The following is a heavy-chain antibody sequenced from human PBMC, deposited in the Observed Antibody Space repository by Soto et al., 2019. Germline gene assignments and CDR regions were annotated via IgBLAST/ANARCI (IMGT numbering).Heavy chain of an antibody. CDR1: GFTFSSYA. D-gene: IGHD3-10*02. J-gene: IGHJ6*02. CDR3: ASNKVFGEDGTDV. CDR2: ISGSGGST. Sequence: GGSLRLSCAASGFTFSSYAMSWVRQAPGKGLEWVSAISGSGGSTYYADSVKGRFTITRDNSKNTLYLQMNSLRAEDTAVYYCASNKVFGEDGTDVWGQGTTVTVSS. V-gene: IGHV3-23*01.